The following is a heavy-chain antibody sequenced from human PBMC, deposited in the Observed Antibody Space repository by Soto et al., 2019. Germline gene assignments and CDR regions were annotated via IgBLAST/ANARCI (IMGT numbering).Heavy chain of an antibody. CDR2: IYWVDDK. CDR3: AHFIAALFDC. CDR1: GFSLSTSGVG. D-gene: IGHD6-13*01. Sequence: QITLKESGPTLVKPTQTLTLTCTFSGFSLSTSGVGVGCIRQPPGKALAWLPLIYWVDDKRYSPTLKSKLTITKDTSKNQVVLTMTNMDPVDTATYYCAHFIAALFDCWGQGTLVTVSS. V-gene: IGHV2-5*02. J-gene: IGHJ4*02.